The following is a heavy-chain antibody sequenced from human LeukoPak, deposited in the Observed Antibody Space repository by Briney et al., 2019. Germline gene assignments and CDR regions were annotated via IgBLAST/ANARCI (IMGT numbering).Heavy chain of an antibody. Sequence: RSSETLSLTCTVSGGSIRSSSYYWGWIRQPPGKGLEWIGSIYYTGRTYYNPSLKSRVTISVDTSENQFSLKVNSGTAADTAVYYCARDRVAATRTFDYWGQGTLVTVSS. CDR2: IYYTGRT. CDR1: GGSIRSSSYY. V-gene: IGHV4-39*07. D-gene: IGHD2-15*01. CDR3: ARDRVAATRTFDY. J-gene: IGHJ4*02.